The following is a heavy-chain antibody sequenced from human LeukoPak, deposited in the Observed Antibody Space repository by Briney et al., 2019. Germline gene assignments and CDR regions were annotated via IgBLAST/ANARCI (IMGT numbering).Heavy chain of an antibody. J-gene: IGHJ5*02. CDR1: GGSISSYY. CDR3: ARLHSSGWTNWFDP. Sequence: SETLSLTCTVSGGSISSYYWSWIRQPPGKGLEWIGYIYYSGSTNYNPSLKSRVTISVDTSKNQFSLKLSSVTAADTAVYYCARLHSSGWTNWFDPWGQGTLVTVSS. V-gene: IGHV4-59*12. CDR2: IYYSGST. D-gene: IGHD6-19*01.